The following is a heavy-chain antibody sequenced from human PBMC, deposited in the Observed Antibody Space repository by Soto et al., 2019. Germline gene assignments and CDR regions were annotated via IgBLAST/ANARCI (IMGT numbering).Heavy chain of an antibody. D-gene: IGHD1-1*01. CDR1: GFMFNNHG. J-gene: IGHJ4*02. CDR2: IWSDGNNR. Sequence: QVQLVEPGGGVVQPGRSLRLSCAASGFMFNNHGMHWVRQAPGKGLEWVAVIWSDGNNRYYADSVKGRFTISRDNSKNMLYLQMNSLRGEDTAVYYCVRGDNWNDEASDYWGQGTLVTVSS. CDR3: VRGDNWNDEASDY. V-gene: IGHV3-33*01.